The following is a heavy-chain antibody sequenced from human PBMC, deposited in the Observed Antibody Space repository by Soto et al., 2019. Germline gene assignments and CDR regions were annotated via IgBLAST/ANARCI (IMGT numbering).Heavy chain of an antibody. V-gene: IGHV1-18*01. J-gene: IGHJ6*02. D-gene: IGHD6-13*01. Sequence: ASVKVSCKASGYTFTSYGISWVRQAPGQGLEWMGWISAYNGNTNYAQKLQGRVTMTTDTSTSTAYMELRSLRSDDTAVYYCARDPPYSSSWYIQDYYYGMDVWGQGTTVTVSS. CDR3: ARDPPYSSSWYIQDYYYGMDV. CDR2: ISAYNGNT. CDR1: GYTFTSYG.